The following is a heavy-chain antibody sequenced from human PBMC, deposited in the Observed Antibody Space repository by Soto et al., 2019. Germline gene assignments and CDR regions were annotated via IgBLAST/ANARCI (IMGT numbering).Heavy chain of an antibody. Sequence: SETLSLTCAISGDSVSSKSAAWNWIRQSPSRGLEWLGRTYYRSKWSTDYAISVKSRITINPDTSNNHFSLQLKSVTPEDTAVYYCTRALSGSYDHWGQGTLVTVSS. CDR3: TRALSGSYDH. V-gene: IGHV6-1*01. CDR2: TYYRSKWST. J-gene: IGHJ5*02. D-gene: IGHD1-26*01. CDR1: GDSVSSKSAA.